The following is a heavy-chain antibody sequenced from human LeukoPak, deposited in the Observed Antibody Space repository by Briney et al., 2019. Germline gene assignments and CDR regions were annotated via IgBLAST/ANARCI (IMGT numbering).Heavy chain of an antibody. J-gene: IGHJ4*02. CDR1: GFTFSNAW. Sequence: GGSLRLSCAASGFTFSNAWVSWVRQAPGKGLEWVSGFSGSGSHTNYADSVKGRFTISRDHSKNTLNLQMNSLRAEDTAVYYCAKRVQSSSWYAAFDYWGQGTLVTVSS. CDR3: AKRVQSSSWYAAFDY. D-gene: IGHD6-13*01. CDR2: FSGSGSHT. V-gene: IGHV3-23*01.